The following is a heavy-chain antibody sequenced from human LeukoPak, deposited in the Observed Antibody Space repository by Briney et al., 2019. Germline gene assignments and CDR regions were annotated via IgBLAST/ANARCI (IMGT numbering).Heavy chain of an antibody. Sequence: GGSLRLSCAASGFTFSDYYMSWIRQAPGEGLEWVSYISSRSGTSTHYAESVRGRFTISRDNAKNSLYLQMNSLRAEDTAVYYCARVYGDYAADYWGQGTLVTVSS. CDR2: ISSRSGTST. V-gene: IGHV3-11*01. CDR3: ARVYGDYAADY. CDR1: GFTFSDYY. D-gene: IGHD4-17*01. J-gene: IGHJ4*02.